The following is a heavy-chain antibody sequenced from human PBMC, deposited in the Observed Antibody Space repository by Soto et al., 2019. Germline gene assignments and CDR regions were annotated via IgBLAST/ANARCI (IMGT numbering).Heavy chain of an antibody. Sequence: GGSLRLSCAASGLTFSSYGMHWVRQAPGKGLEWVAVISYDGSNKYYADSVKGRFTISRDNSKNTLYLQMNSLRAEDTAVYYCAKDFLTGHQGGWFDPWGQGTLVTVSS. CDR1: GLTFSSYG. D-gene: IGHD3-9*01. J-gene: IGHJ5*02. CDR2: ISYDGSNK. CDR3: AKDFLTGHQGGWFDP. V-gene: IGHV3-30*18.